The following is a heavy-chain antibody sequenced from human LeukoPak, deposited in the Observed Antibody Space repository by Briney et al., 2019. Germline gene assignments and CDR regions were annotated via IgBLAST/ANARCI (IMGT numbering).Heavy chain of an antibody. Sequence: SETLSLTCTVSGGSISSYYWSWIRQPPGKGLEWIGYIYYSGTTNYNPSLKSRVTISVDTSKNQFSLKLSSVTAADTAVYYCARGLGCSSTSCRAFDYWGQGTLVTVSS. J-gene: IGHJ4*02. CDR1: GGSISSYY. CDR2: IYYSGTT. V-gene: IGHV4-59*12. D-gene: IGHD2-2*01. CDR3: ARGLGCSSTSCRAFDY.